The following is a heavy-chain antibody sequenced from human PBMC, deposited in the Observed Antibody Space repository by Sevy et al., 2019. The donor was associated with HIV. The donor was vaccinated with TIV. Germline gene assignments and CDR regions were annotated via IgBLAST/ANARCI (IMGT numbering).Heavy chain of an antibody. CDR1: GYTFTGYY. V-gene: IGHV1-2*02. D-gene: IGHD2-2*02. CDR3: AREPYHSRDTRPRHYYYYYGMDV. Sequence: ASVKVSCKASGYTFTGYYMHWVRQAPGQGLEWMGWINPNSGGTNYAQKFQGRVTMTRDTSISTAYMELSMLRSDDTAVYYCAREPYHSRDTRPRHYYYYYGMDVWGQGTTVTVSS. J-gene: IGHJ6*02. CDR2: INPNSGGT.